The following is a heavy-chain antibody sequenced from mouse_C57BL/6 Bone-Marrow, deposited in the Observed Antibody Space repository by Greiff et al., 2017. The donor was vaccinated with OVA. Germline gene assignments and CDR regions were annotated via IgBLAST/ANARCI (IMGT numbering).Heavy chain of an antibody. CDR3: ARSYYGSPWFAD. Sequence: VQLQQSGPVLVKPGASVKMSCKASGYTFTDYYMNWVKQSHGKSLEWIGVINPYNGGTSYNQKFKGKATLTVDKSSSTAYMELNSLTSEDSAVYYCARSYYGSPWFADWGKGTLVTVSA. D-gene: IGHD1-1*01. CDR2: INPYNGGT. J-gene: IGHJ3*01. CDR1: GYTFTDYY. V-gene: IGHV1-19*01.